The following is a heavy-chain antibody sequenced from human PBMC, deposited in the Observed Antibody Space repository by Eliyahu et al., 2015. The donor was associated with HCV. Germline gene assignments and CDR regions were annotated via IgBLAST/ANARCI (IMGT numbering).Heavy chain of an antibody. CDR3: ARDVVGPRGQHLGLDL. J-gene: IGHJ5*02. Sequence: QTQLVESGGGLVKPGESLTLTCVXSGFXXSXHYVTWIRQAPGKGLEWVSFLSGNSSTKDYGDSVRGRFSISRDNAKMSLYLNMNSLRVEDTAVYYCARDVVGPRGQHLGLDLWGQGTLVIVSS. CDR1: GFXXSXHY. D-gene: IGHD2-21*01. V-gene: IGHV3-11*01. CDR2: LSGNSSTK.